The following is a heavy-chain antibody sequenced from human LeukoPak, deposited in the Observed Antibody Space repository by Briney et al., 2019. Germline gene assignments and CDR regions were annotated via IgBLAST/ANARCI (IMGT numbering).Heavy chain of an antibody. CDR2: IYPGESDT. V-gene: IGHV5-51*01. D-gene: IGHD1-26*01. J-gene: IGHJ5*02. Sequence: GEPLKISCKGSGYSFTSYWIGWVRQLPGKGLEWMGIIYPGESDTRYSPSFQGQVTISADQSISTAYLQWSSLKASDTAMYYCAREGAPPVGDWFDPWGQGTLVTVSS. CDR1: GYSFTSYW. CDR3: AREGAPPVGDWFDP.